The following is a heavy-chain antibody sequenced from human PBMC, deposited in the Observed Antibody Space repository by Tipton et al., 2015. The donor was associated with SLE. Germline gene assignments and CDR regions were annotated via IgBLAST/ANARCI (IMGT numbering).Heavy chain of an antibody. D-gene: IGHD1-14*01. Sequence: SLRLSCAASGFTFSSYWIHWVRQAPGRGLVWVSGISTDGGNIRSADSVKGRFTISRDNAKNTVYLQMNSLRADDTAVYYCARGSGNYYFDYWGQGTLVTVSS. V-gene: IGHV3-74*01. CDR3: ARGSGNYYFDY. CDR1: GFTFSSYW. J-gene: IGHJ4*02. CDR2: ISTDGGNI.